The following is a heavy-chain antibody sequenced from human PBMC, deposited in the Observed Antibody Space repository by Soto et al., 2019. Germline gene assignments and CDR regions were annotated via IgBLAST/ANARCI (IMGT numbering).Heavy chain of an antibody. Sequence: KVYCKASGGTVSSYTISCMRQAPGQGLEWMGRIIPILGIANYAQKFQGRVTITADKSTSTAYMELSSLRSEDTAVYYCASQPDCSGGSCYPNWGQGTLVTVSS. V-gene: IGHV1-69*02. CDR2: IIPILGIA. CDR3: ASQPDCSGGSCYPN. J-gene: IGHJ4*02. CDR1: GGTVSSYT. D-gene: IGHD2-15*01.